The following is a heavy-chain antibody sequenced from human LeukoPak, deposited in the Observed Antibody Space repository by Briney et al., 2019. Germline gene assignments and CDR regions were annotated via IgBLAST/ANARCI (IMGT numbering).Heavy chain of an antibody. CDR2: IVVGSGNT. J-gene: IGHJ6*03. CDR1: GFTFTSSA. CDR3: AKDPRTTVFGTFRYYYMDV. D-gene: IGHD3-3*01. Sequence: GASVKVSCKASGFTFTSSAMQWVRQARGQRLEWIGWIVVGSGNTNYAQKFQERVTITRDMSTSTAYMELSRLTSDDTAVYYCAKDPRTTVFGTFRYYYMDVWGEGTTVAVSS. V-gene: IGHV1-58*02.